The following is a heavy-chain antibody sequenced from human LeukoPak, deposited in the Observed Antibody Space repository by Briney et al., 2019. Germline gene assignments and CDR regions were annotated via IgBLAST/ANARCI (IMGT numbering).Heavy chain of an antibody. Sequence: PGGSLRLSCAVSGVTFSNYWMHWVRQVAGKGLVWVSRINTDGSTTNYADSVKGRFTISRDNAKNTLYLQMNSLRAEDTAVYYCTRVGYCATTSCRTAFDIWGQGTMVTVSS. D-gene: IGHD2-2*01. J-gene: IGHJ3*02. CDR1: GVTFSNYW. V-gene: IGHV3-74*01. CDR2: INTDGSTT. CDR3: TRVGYCATTSCRTAFDI.